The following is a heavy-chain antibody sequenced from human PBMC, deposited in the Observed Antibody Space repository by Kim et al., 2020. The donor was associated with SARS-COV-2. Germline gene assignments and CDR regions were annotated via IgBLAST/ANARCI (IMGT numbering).Heavy chain of an antibody. Sequence: YYSTSLKTRLTISKDTSKNQVVLTMTNMDPVDTATYYCARTGYPERYFDYWGQGTLVTVSS. CDR3: ARTGYPERYFDY. J-gene: IGHJ4*02. V-gene: IGHV2-70*01. D-gene: IGHD1-1*01.